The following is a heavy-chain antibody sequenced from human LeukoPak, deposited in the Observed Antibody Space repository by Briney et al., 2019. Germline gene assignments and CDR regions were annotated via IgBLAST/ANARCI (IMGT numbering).Heavy chain of an antibody. J-gene: IGHJ4*02. CDR1: GYSFTKYW. V-gene: IGHV5-51*01. Sequence: GESLKISCKGSGYSFTKYWIGWVRQMPGKGLGWMGIIYPGDPDTTYSPSFQGQVTISADKSISTAYLQWSSLRASDTAIYYCARRRGVTATLNYFDYWGQGTLVTVSS. D-gene: IGHD2-21*02. CDR2: IYPGDPDT. CDR3: ARRRGVTATLNYFDY.